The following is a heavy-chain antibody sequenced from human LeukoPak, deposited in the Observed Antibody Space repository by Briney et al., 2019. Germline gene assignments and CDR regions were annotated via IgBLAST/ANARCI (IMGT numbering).Heavy chain of an antibody. D-gene: IGHD3-16*01. V-gene: IGHV4-61*02. CDR2: IYTSVNT. Sequence: TLSLTCAVYGGSFSSGSYYWSWIRQPAGKGLEWIGRIYTSVNTNYNPSLKSRVSISVVTSKNQFSLQLSSVTAADTAVYYCAREVHDYVWGSQHDALDIWGQGTMVTVSS. CDR3: AREVHDYVWGSQHDALDI. CDR1: GGSFSSGSYY. J-gene: IGHJ3*02.